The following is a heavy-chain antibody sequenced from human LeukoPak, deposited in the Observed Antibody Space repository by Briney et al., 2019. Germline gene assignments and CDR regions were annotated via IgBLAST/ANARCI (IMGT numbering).Heavy chain of an antibody. CDR1: GGTFSSYA. CDR2: IIPIFGTA. CDR3: ARGYCYGYVDY. D-gene: IGHD5-18*01. Sequence: SVTVSCXASGGTFSSYAISWVRQAPEQGLEWMGGIIPIFGTANYAQTFQGRVTITGDESTSTAYMELSSLRSEDTAVYYCARGYCYGYVDYWGQGTLVTVSS. V-gene: IGHV1-69*13. J-gene: IGHJ4*02.